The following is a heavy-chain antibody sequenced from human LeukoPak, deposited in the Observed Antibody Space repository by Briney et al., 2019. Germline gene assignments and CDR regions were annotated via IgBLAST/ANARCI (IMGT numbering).Heavy chain of an antibody. J-gene: IGHJ6*03. CDR3: ARAVRCSGGSCYSRYYYYYYMDV. CDR2: ISSSGSYI. CDR1: GFTFSSYS. D-gene: IGHD2-15*01. Sequence: GGSLRLSCAASGFTFSSYSMNWVRQAPGKGLEWVSSISSSGSYIYYADSVKGRFTISRDNAKNSLYLQMNSLRAEDTAVYYCARAVRCSGGSCYSRYYYYYYMDVWGKGTTVTVSS. V-gene: IGHV3-21*01.